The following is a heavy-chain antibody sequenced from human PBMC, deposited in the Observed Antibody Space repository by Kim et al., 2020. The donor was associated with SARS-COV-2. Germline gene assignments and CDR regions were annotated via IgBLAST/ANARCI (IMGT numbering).Heavy chain of an antibody. CDR3: ASWDYYGSGSYYNAGYLYFDL. CDR1: GGTFSSYA. J-gene: IGHJ2*01. CDR2: IIPIFGTA. Sequence: SVKVSCKASGGTFSSYAISWVRQAPGQGLEWMGGIIPIFGTANYAQKFQGRVTITADESTSTAYMELSSLRSEDTAVYYCASWDYYGSGSYYNAGYLYFDLWGRGTLVTVSS. V-gene: IGHV1-69*13. D-gene: IGHD3-10*01.